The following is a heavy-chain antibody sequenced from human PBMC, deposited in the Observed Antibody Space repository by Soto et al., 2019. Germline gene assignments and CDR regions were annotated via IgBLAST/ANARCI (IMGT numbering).Heavy chain of an antibody. J-gene: IGHJ4*02. Sequence: PSETLSLTCAVSGASISGSYYYWAWLRQSPGEGPEWIGSVFYTGFTSYNPSLESRVSVSVDTSKSQFSLKLSAVTAADTAVYYCATSQKGYNWNYFDHWGQGALVTVPQ. V-gene: IGHV4-39*01. CDR2: VFYTGFT. CDR3: ATSQKGYNWNYFDH. D-gene: IGHD1-20*01. CDR1: GASISGSYYY.